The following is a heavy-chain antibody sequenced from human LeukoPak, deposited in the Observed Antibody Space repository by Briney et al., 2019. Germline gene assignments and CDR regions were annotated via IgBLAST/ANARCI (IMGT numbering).Heavy chain of an antibody. CDR2: IKKDGSEK. CDR1: GFMFSSDW. Sequence: GGSLRLSCAASGFMFSSDWMNWVRQAPGKGLEWVANIKKDGSEKYYVESVKGRFTISRDNAKNSLYLQMSSLRAEDTVVYYCARGSDGAFDIWGQGTMVTVSS. J-gene: IGHJ3*02. CDR3: ARGSDGAFDI. D-gene: IGHD1-26*01. V-gene: IGHV3-7*04.